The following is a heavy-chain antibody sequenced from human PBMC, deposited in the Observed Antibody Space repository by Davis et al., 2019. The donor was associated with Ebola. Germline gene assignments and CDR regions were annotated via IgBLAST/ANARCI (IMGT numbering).Heavy chain of an antibody. D-gene: IGHD4-17*01. CDR1: GFTFSSYA. V-gene: IGHV3-30-3*01. J-gene: IGHJ4*02. CDR3: ASFDYGDYPFDY. CDR2: ISYDGSNK. Sequence: GESLKISCAASGFTFSSYAMHWVRQAPGKGLEWVAVISYDGSNKYYADSVKGRFTISRDNSKNTLYLQMNSLRAEDTAVYYCASFDYGDYPFDYWGQGTLVTVSS.